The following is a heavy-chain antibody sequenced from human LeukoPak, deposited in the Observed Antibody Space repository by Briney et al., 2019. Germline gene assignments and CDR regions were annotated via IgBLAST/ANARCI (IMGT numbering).Heavy chain of an antibody. CDR2: INHSGST. J-gene: IGHJ4*02. Sequence: RTSETLSLTCAVYGGSFSGYYWSWIRQPPGKGLEWIGEINHSGSTNYNPSLKSRVTISVNTSKNQFSLKLSSVTAADTAVYYCARVQWLVPDYWGQGTLVTVSS. V-gene: IGHV4-34*01. D-gene: IGHD6-19*01. CDR1: GGSFSGYY. CDR3: ARVQWLVPDY.